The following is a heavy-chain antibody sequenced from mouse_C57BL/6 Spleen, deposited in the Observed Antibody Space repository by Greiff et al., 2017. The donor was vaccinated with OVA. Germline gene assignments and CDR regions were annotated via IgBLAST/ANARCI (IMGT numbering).Heavy chain of an antibody. V-gene: IGHV1-42*01. D-gene: IGHD3-1*01. CDR3: ARTRHPDYFDY. Sequence: VQLQQSGPELVKPGASVKISCKASGYSFTGYYMNWVKQSPEKSLEWIGEINPSTGGTTYNQKCKAKATLTVDKSSSTAYMQLKSLTSEDSAVYYCARTRHPDYFDYWGQGTTLTVSS. CDR1: GYSFTGYY. CDR2: INPSTGGT. J-gene: IGHJ2*01.